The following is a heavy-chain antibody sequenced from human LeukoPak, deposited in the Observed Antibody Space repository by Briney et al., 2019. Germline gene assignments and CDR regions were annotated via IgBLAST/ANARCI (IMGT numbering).Heavy chain of an antibody. CDR1: GYIFSNYW. CDR3: ARRLGAGAGYFDY. CDR2: IFPGDSGT. Sequence: GESLKISCKGSGYIFSNYWIGWVRQMPGKGLECMGIIFPGDSGTRYSPSFQGQATISVDKSISTAFLQWSSLEASDTAMYYCARRLGAGAGYFDYWGQGALVTVS. J-gene: IGHJ4*02. V-gene: IGHV5-51*01. D-gene: IGHD6-13*01.